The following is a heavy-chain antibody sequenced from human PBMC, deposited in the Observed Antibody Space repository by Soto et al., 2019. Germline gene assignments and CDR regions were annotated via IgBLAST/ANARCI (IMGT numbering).Heavy chain of an antibody. D-gene: IGHD3-22*01. CDR1: GGTFSSYT. V-gene: IGHV1-69*02. CDR2: IIPILGIA. CDR3: ASNPPSYDSSGRGDY. J-gene: IGHJ4*02. Sequence: SVKVSCKASGGTFSSYTISWVRQAPGQGLEWMGRIIPILGIANYAQKFQGRVTITADKSTSTAYMELSSLRSEDTAVYSCASNPPSYDSSGRGDYWGQGTLVTVSS.